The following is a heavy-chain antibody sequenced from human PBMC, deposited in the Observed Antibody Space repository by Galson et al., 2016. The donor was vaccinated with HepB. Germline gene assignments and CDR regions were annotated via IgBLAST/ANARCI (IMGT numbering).Heavy chain of an antibody. J-gene: IGHJ4*02. D-gene: IGHD5-12*01. CDR1: GFTLSHYW. CDR3: ARYGGYGYFDY. Sequence: SLRLSCAVSGFTLSHYWMHWVRQAPGKGLVWVSRINGDGTATSYADSVKGRFTISRDNTKNTLYLQMNSLRAEDTAVYYCARYGGYGYFDYWGQGALVTVSS. V-gene: IGHV3-74*01. CDR2: INGDGTAT.